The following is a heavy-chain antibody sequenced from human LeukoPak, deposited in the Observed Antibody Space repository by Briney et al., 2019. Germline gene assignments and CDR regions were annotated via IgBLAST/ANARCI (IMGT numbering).Heavy chain of an antibody. V-gene: IGHV4-39*01. CDR1: GGSISISSYY. CDR3: ARQAPRRDGYYLDAFDI. Sequence: KPSDTLSLTCTLSGGSISISSYYWGWIRQPPGKGLEWIGSIYYSGSTYYNPSLKSRVTISVDTSKNQFSLKLSSVTAADTAVYYCARQAPRRDGYYLDAFDIWGQGTMVTVSS. D-gene: IGHD5-24*01. CDR2: IYYSGST. J-gene: IGHJ3*02.